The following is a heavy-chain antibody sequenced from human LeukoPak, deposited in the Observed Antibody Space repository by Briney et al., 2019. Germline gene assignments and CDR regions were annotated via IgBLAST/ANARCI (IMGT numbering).Heavy chain of an antibody. Sequence: PSETLSLTCTVPGGSISSSSYYWGWIRQPPGKGLGWIGSIYYSGSTYYNPSLKSRVTISVDTSKNQFSLKLSSVTAADTAVYYCASRCSSTSCYILLSQDWFDPWGQGTLVTVSS. D-gene: IGHD2-2*02. V-gene: IGHV4-39*01. CDR1: GGSISSSSYY. J-gene: IGHJ5*02. CDR2: IYYSGST. CDR3: ASRCSSTSCYILLSQDWFDP.